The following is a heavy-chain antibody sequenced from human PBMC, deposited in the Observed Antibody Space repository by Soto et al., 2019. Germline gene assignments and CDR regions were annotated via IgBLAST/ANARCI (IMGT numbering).Heavy chain of an antibody. CDR2: ISYDGNNK. CDR3: ARDFGGYNSFAFDT. Sequence: QVQLVESGGGVVQPGRSLRLSCAASGFTFSTFAMHWVRQAPGKGLEWVADISYDGNNKYYTHSVKGRFTISRDNSNNTLYLQMNSLRAEDTAVYYCARDFGGYNSFAFDTWGQGTKVIVSS. J-gene: IGHJ3*02. D-gene: IGHD5-12*01. CDR1: GFTFSTFA. V-gene: IGHV3-30-3*01.